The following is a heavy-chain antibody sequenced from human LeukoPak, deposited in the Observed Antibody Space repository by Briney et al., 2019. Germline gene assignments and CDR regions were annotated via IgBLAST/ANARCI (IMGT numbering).Heavy chain of an antibody. CDR2: IYYSGST. CDR1: GGXISSYY. Sequence: SETLSLTCTVSGGXISSYYCSWIRQPPGKGLEWIGYIYYSGSTNYNPSLKSRVTISVDTSKNQFSLKLSSVTAADTAVYYCARQRLSQLYYFDYWGQGTLVTVSS. CDR3: ARQRLSQLYYFDY. D-gene: IGHD6-25*01. J-gene: IGHJ4*02. V-gene: IGHV4-59*01.